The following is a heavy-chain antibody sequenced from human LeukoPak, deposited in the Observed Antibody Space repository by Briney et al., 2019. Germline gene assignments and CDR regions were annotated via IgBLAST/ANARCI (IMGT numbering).Heavy chain of an antibody. CDR3: AKDRQQWLVRDLGY. Sequence: GGSLRLSCAASGFTFSSYAMSWVRQAPGKGLEWVSAISGSGGSTYYADSVKGRFTISRDNSKNTLYLQMDSLRAEGTAVYYCAKDRQQWLVRDLGYWGQGTLVTVSS. CDR1: GFTFSSYA. V-gene: IGHV3-23*01. J-gene: IGHJ4*02. D-gene: IGHD6-19*01. CDR2: ISGSGGST.